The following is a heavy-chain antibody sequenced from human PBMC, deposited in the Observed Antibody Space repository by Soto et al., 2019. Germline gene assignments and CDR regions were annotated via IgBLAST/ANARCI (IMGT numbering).Heavy chain of an antibody. CDR1: GGSISSYY. D-gene: IGHD4-4*01. CDR3: ASHPTTDYSKYPHFDY. J-gene: IGHJ4*02. CDR2: IYYSGST. Sequence: SETLSLTCTVSGGSISSYYWSWIRQPPGKGLEWIGYIYYSGSTNYNPSLKSRVTISVDTSKNQFSLKLSSVTAADTAVYYCASHPTTDYSKYPHFDYWGQGTLVTVSS. V-gene: IGHV4-59*08.